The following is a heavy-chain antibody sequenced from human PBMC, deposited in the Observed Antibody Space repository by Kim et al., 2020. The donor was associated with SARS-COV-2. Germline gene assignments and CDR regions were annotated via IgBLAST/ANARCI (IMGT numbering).Heavy chain of an antibody. J-gene: IGHJ4*01. CDR1: GFRFNIYG. CDR2: ISDSGGLT. V-gene: IGHV3-23*01. D-gene: IGHD3-22*01. Sequence: GGSLRLSCAASGFRFNIYGMSWVRQAPGKGLEWVSSISDSGGLTYYADSVKGRFTISRDNSKNTLYLQINSLRDDDTAVYYCAKGRDGDYYDRSGYYYWG. CDR3: AKGRDGDYYDRSGYYY.